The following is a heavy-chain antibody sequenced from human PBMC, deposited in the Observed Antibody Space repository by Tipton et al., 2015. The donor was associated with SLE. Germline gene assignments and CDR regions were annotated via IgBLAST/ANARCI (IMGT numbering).Heavy chain of an antibody. J-gene: IGHJ3*02. D-gene: IGHD1-1*01. CDR2: IFHSGTT. V-gene: IGHV4-31*01. CDR3: VRPQLSQLSNAFDI. Sequence: TLSLTCTVSGGSLSSGRYYWRWIRQNPGKGLEWIGYIFHSGTTYYNPSLKSPVNISVDKSKNQFFLKLTSVTAADTAVYYCVRPQLSQLSNAFDIWDQGTMVTVSS. CDR1: GGSLSSGRYY.